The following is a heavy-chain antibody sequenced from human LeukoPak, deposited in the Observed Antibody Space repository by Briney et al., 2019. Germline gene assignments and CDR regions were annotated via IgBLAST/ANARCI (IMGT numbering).Heavy chain of an antibody. V-gene: IGHV4-4*07. D-gene: IGHD2-15*01. J-gene: IGHJ6*02. CDR2: IYTSGIT. CDR3: ARDYKVSTATVPYGMDV. CDR1: GGSFSSYF. Sequence: SETLSLTCTVSGGSFSSYFWTWIRQPAGKGLEWIGRIYTSGITNYNPSLKSRVTMSVDTSKNQFSLNLNSVTAADTAVYYCARDYKVSTATVPYGMDVWGQGTTVTVSS.